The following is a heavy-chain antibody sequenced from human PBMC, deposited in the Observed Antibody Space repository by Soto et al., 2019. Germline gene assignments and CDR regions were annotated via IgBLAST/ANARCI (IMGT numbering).Heavy chain of an antibody. CDR2: PAHTRNT. D-gene: IGHD1-26*01. CDR1: GVSVTSYH. J-gene: IGHJ5*02. Sequence: PSETLSLTCSVSGVSVTSYHWSWIRHFPGKGLGWICYPAHTRNTHYNPSLKSRVIISLDTSKNQVSLQLTTVTAADTAVYYCARGMNAGFTHYFDPWGQGSLVTVCS. V-gene: IGHV4-59*02. CDR3: ARGMNAGFTHYFDP.